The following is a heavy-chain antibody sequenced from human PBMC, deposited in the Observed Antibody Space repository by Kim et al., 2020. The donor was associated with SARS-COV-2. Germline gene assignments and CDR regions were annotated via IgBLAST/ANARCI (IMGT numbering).Heavy chain of an antibody. J-gene: IGHJ4*02. CDR3: ARAWSGYSEFDY. D-gene: IGHD3-3*01. Sequence: ASVKVSCKASGYTFTSYAMHWVRQAPGQRLEWMGWINAGNGNTKYSQKFQGRVTITRDTSASTSYMELSSLRSEDTAVYYCARAWSGYSEFDYLGQGTLVTVSS. CDR2: INAGNGNT. V-gene: IGHV1-3*01. CDR1: GYTFTSYA.